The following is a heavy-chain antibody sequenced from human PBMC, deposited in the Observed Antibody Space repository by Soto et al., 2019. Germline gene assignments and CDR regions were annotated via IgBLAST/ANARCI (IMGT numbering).Heavy chain of an antibody. CDR3: ARTQGSSTSLEIYYYYYCGMDV. J-gene: IGHJ6*02. CDR1: GGTFGSYA. CDR2: IIPIPGTA. V-gene: IGHV1-69*01. Sequence: QVQLVQSGAEVKKPGSSVKVSCKASGGTFGSYAISWVRQAPGQGLEWMGGIIPIPGTAIYGQKFQGRVTIAEDESTSTAYMELSSLRSEDTAVYYCARTQGSSTSLEIYYYYYCGMDVWGQGTRVTVSS. D-gene: IGHD2-2*01.